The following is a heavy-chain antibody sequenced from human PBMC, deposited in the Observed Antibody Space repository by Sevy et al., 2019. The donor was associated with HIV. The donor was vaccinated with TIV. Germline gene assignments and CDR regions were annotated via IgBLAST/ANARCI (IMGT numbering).Heavy chain of an antibody. CDR2: IYYSGST. Sequence: SETLSLTCTVSGGSISSSSYYWGWIRQPPGKGLEWIGSIYYSGSTYYNPSLKSRVTISVDTSKNQFSLKLSSVTAADTAGYYCARQGEKTPSSGWYELGMDVWGQGTTVTVSS. D-gene: IGHD6-19*01. V-gene: IGHV4-39*01. J-gene: IGHJ6*02. CDR3: ARQGEKTPSSGWYELGMDV. CDR1: GGSISSSSYY.